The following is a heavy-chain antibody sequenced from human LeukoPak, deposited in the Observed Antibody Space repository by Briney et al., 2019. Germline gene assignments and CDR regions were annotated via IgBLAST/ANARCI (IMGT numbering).Heavy chain of an antibody. J-gene: IGHJ4*02. CDR1: GGSISSYY. CDR3: AREGAIGYGDYVTDH. D-gene: IGHD4-17*01. V-gene: IGHV4-59*01. Sequence: SETLSLTCTVSGGSISSYYWSWIRQPPGKGLEWIGYIYYSGSTNYNPSLKSRVTISVDTSKNQFSLKLSSVTAADTAVYYCAREGAIGYGDYVTDHWGQGTLVTVSS. CDR2: IYYSGST.